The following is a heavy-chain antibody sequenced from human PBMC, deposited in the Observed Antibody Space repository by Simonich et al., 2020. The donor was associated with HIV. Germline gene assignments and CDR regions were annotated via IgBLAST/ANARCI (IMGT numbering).Heavy chain of an antibody. Sequence: QVQLVQSGAEVKQPGASVKVSCKVSGQTLIELSIHWVRQAPGKGLEWKGGLEPEDGEIIYAQKFQGRVTMTEDTSTDTAYMELSSLKSDDTAVYYCAIEQYALDIWGQGTMVTVSS. V-gene: IGHV1-24*01. CDR1: GQTLIELS. CDR3: AIEQYALDI. J-gene: IGHJ3*02. CDR2: LEPEDGEI.